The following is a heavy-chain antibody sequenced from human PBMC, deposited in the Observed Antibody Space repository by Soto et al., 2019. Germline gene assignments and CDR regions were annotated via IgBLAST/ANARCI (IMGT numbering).Heavy chain of an antibody. V-gene: IGHV4-34*01. CDR1: GGSFSGYY. CDR3: ARLSIEARAGDYYYYYGMDV. D-gene: IGHD6-6*01. Sequence: SETLSLTCAVYGGSFSGYYWSWIRQPPGKGLEWIGEINHSGSTNYNPSLKSRVTISVDTSKNQFSLKLSSVTAADTAVYYCARLSIEARAGDYYYYYGMDVWGQGTTVTVSS. CDR2: INHSGST. J-gene: IGHJ6*02.